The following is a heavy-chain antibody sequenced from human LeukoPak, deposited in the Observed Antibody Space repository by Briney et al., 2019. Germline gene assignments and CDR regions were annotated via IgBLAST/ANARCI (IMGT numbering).Heavy chain of an antibody. V-gene: IGHV4-34*01. CDR2: INHSGST. J-gene: IGHJ4*02. Sequence: PSETLSLTCAVYGGSFSGYYWSWIRQPPGKGLEWIGEINHSGSTNYNPSLKGRVTISVDTSKNQFSLKLSSVTAADTAVYYCARGRTYYGSGSSDYWGQGTLVTVSS. D-gene: IGHD3-10*01. CDR1: GGSFSGYY. CDR3: ARGRTYYGSGSSDY.